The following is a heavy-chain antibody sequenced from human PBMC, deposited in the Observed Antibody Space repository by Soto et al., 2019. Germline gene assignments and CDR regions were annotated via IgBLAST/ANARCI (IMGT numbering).Heavy chain of an antibody. CDR3: LRVVEAATRNPDSAS. V-gene: IGHV4-39*01. CDR2: VYYSGGA. J-gene: IGHJ4*02. Sequence: LSGALALTRDVSGGAIANSHSFWGWVRHPPRKRLEFIGRVYYSGGAYYSPSLKSRVTVSVDTSKNQLSLRVNSVTAADTAGDYGLRVVEAATRNPDSASWGQGT. CDR1: GGAIANSHSF. D-gene: IGHD3-22*01.